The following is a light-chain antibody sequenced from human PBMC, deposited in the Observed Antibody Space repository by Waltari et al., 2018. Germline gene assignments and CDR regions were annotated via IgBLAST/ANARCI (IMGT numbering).Light chain of an antibody. J-gene: IGKJ1*01. CDR2: DES. CDR1: QSISSH. Sequence: ETVLTQSPATLSLSPGERATLSCRASQSISSHLAWYQQKPGQPTRLLIYDESQRATGIPARFSCSGSGTDFTLTISSLEPEDFAVYYCQQRSNLWTFGQGTKVEIK. V-gene: IGKV3-11*01. CDR3: QQRSNLWT.